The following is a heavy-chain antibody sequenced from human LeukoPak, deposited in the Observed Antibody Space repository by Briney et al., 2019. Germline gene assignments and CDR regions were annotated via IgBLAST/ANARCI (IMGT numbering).Heavy chain of an antibody. V-gene: IGHV4-4*02. CDR3: ARDRVAAAGNPTYYYYYGMDV. Sequence: SGTLSLTCAVSGGSISSGNWWSWVRQPPGKGLEWIGYIYYSGSTYYNPSLKSRVTISVDTSKNQFSLKLSSVTAADTAVYYCARDRVAAAGNPTYYYYYGMDVWGKGTTVTVSS. J-gene: IGHJ6*04. D-gene: IGHD6-13*01. CDR1: GGSISSGNW. CDR2: IYYSGST.